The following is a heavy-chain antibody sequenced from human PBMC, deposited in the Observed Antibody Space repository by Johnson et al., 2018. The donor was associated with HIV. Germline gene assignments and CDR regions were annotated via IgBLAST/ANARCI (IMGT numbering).Heavy chain of an antibody. CDR3: AKDIIRWCGETGAFDI. J-gene: IGHJ3*02. V-gene: IGHV3-9*01. CDR2: ISWNSGSI. Sequence: VQLVESGGGLVQPGRSLRLSCAASGFTFDDYAMHWVRQAPGKGLEWVSGISWNSGSIGYADSVKGRFTISRDNAKNSLYLQMNSLRAEDTALYYFAKDIIRWCGETGAFDIWGQGTMVTVSS. D-gene: IGHD3-10*01. CDR1: GFTFDDYA.